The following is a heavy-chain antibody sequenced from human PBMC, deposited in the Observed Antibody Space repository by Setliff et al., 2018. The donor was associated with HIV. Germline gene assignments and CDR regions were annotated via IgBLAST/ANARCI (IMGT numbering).Heavy chain of an antibody. V-gene: IGHV4-34*01. CDR1: GGSFSGYY. Sequence: KPSETLSLTCAVYGGSFSGYYWSWIRQPPGKGLEWIGEINHSGSTNYNPSLKSRLTISVDTSKNQVSLRLSSVTAADTAVYYCARTLRAAAMGYFDYWGQGTLVTVSS. CDR2: INHSGST. D-gene: IGHD5-18*01. CDR3: ARTLRAAAMGYFDY. J-gene: IGHJ4*02.